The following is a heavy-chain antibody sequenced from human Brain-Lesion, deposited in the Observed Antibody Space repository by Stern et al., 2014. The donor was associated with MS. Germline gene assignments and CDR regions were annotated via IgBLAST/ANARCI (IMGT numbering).Heavy chain of an antibody. J-gene: IGHJ4*02. V-gene: IGHV3-7*01. CDR2: IKQDGSEK. D-gene: IGHD3-16*02. Sequence: VQLVESGGGLVQPGGSLRLSCAASGFTFRFYWMNWVRQTPGKGLEWVANIKQDGSEKFYVDSVKGRFTISRDSTWNSLDLQMNSLRVEDTAVYYCARSDYDYVWGSNRYRTTRYFFDYWSQGTLVSVSS. CDR1: GFTFRFYW. CDR3: ARSDYDYVWGSNRYRTTRYFFDY.